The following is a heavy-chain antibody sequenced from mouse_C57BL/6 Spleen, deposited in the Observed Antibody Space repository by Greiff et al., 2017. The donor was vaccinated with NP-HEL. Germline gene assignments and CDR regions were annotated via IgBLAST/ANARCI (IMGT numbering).Heavy chain of an antibody. CDR3: AEARERYFDV. CDR2: IWSGGST. CDR1: GFSLTSYG. V-gene: IGHV2-5*01. J-gene: IGHJ1*03. Sequence: VQLQQSGPGLVQPSQSLSITCTVSGFSLTSYGVHWVRQSPGKGLEWLGVIWSGGSTDYNAAFMSRLCSTKDNSKSRVFFKMNSVQADDTAIYCCAEARERYFDVWGTGTAVTVSS.